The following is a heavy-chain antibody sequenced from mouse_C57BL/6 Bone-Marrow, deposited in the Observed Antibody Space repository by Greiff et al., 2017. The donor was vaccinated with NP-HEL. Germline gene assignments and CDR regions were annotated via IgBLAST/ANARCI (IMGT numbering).Heavy chain of an antibody. D-gene: IGHD1-1*01. CDR3: ASYYYGSSELLSMDY. CDR2: IWSGGST. V-gene: IGHV2-2*01. J-gene: IGHJ4*01. CDR1: GFSLTSYG. Sequence: QVQLHQSGPGLVQPSQSLSITCTVSGFSLTSYGVHWVRQSPGKGLEWLGVIWSGGSTDYNAAFISRLSISKDNSKSQVFFKMNSLQADDTAIYYCASYYYGSSELLSMDYWGQGTSVTVSS.